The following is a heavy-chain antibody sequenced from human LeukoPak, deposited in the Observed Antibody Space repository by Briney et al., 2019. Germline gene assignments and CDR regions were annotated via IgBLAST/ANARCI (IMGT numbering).Heavy chain of an antibody. J-gene: IGHJ6*03. V-gene: IGHV4-38-2*02. D-gene: IGHD3-10*01. CDR3: ARQFGYYYYMDV. CDR1: GYSISSGYY. Sequence: SETLSLTCTVSGYSISSGYYWGWIRQPPGKGLEWIGSIYHSGSTYYNPSLKSRVIISVDTSKNQFPLKLSSVTAADTAVYYCARQFGYYYYMDVWGKGTTVTISS. CDR2: IYHSGST.